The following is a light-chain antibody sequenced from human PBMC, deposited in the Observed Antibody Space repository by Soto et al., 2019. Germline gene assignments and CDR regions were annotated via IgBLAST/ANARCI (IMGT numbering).Light chain of an antibody. J-gene: IGLJ3*02. CDR1: SSDVGGYNY. Sequence: QSALTQPPSASGSPGQSVTISCTGTSSDVGGYNYVSWYQQHPGKAPKLIIYAVSKRPSGVPDRFSGSKSGNAASLTVSGLQAEDEADDYCISYAGSNNLVFGGGTKVTVL. CDR2: AVS. V-gene: IGLV2-8*01. CDR3: ISYAGSNNLV.